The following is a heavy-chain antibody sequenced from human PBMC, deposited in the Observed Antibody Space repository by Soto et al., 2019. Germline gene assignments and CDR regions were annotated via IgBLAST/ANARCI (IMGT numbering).Heavy chain of an antibody. J-gene: IGHJ4*02. CDR1: GFSLSTSGVG. CDR3: AHVYGGYDNFDY. D-gene: IGHD5-12*01. V-gene: IGHV2-5*02. Sequence: QITLKESGPTLVKPTQTLTLTCTFSGFSLSTSGVGVGWIRQPPGKALEWLALIYWDDDKRYSPSLKSRLTTTKDTSKHQVVLTMTNMDPVDTATYYCAHVYGGYDNFDYWGQGTLVTVSS. CDR2: IYWDDDK.